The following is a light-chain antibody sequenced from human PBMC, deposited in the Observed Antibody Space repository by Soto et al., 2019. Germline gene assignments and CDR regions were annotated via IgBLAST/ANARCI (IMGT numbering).Light chain of an antibody. CDR3: SSYTNSGTLLHV. V-gene: IGLV2-14*01. J-gene: IGLJ1*01. CDR2: EVA. Sequence: QSVLTQPASVSGSPGQSITISCAGSSSDVGIYTYVSWYQHRPGRAPELVIYEVANRPSGVSNRFSGSKSGNTASLTISGLQADDEGDYYCSSYTNSGTLLHVFGSGTKLTVL. CDR1: SSDVGIYTY.